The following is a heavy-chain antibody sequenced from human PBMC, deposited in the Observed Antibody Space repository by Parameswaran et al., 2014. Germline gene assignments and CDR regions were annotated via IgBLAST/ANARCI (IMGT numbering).Heavy chain of an antibody. V-gene: IGHV3-7*02. CDR3: AKCSTYFDYWSGYHISAMGFDY. Sequence: VRQMPGKGLEWVANIKQEGSEKYYVDSVKGRFIISRDNAKNSLYLQMNSLRAEDTVVYYCAKCSTYFDYWSGYHISAMGFDYWGRGTLVTVSS. J-gene: IGHJ4*02. CDR2: IKQEGSEK. D-gene: IGHD3-3*01.